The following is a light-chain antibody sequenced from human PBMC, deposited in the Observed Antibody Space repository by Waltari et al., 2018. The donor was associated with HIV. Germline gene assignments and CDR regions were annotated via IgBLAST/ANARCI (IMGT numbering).Light chain of an antibody. J-gene: IGLJ2*01. Sequence: SYELIQPPSVSVSPGQTASITCSGAKLGDKFCSWYQQKPGQSPVVIIYEDRKRPSGIPCGFSGSNSGNTATLTISGDQAMDDADYYWHAWDGSTVVFGGGTKLTVL. V-gene: IGLV3-1*01. CDR1: KLGDKF. CDR2: EDR. CDR3: HAWDGSTVV.